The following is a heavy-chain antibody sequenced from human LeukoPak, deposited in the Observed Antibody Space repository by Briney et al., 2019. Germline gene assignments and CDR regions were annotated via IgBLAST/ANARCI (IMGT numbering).Heavy chain of an antibody. Sequence: ASVKVSCKASGYTFTSYYMHWVRQAPGQGLEWMGIINPSGGGTSYAQKFQGRVTMTRDTSISTAYMELSRLRSDDTAVYYCARTGYYYDSSGYYCYWGQGTLVTVSS. D-gene: IGHD3-22*01. V-gene: IGHV1-46*01. CDR3: ARTGYYYDSSGYYCY. J-gene: IGHJ4*02. CDR1: GYTFTSYY. CDR2: INPSGGGT.